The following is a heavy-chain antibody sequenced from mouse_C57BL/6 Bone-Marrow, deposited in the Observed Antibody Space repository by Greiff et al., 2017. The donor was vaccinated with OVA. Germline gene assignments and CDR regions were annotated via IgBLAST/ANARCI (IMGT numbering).Heavy chain of an antibody. CDR1: GFTFSSYG. J-gene: IGHJ1*03. CDR3: ARHPGYDYDDWYFDV. V-gene: IGHV5-6*01. CDR2: ISSGGSYT. Sequence: EVQGVESGGDLVKPGGSLKLSCAASGFTFSSYGMSWVRQTPDKRLEWVATISSGGSYTYYPDSVKGRFTISRDNAKNTLYLQMSSLKSEDTAMYYCARHPGYDYDDWYFDVWGTGTTVTVSS. D-gene: IGHD2-4*01.